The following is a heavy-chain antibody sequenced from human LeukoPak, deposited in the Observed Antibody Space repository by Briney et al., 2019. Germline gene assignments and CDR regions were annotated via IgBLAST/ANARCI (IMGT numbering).Heavy chain of an antibody. D-gene: IGHD3-3*01. CDR2: VDPEDGET. J-gene: IGHJ4*02. V-gene: IGHV1-69-2*01. CDR1: GYTLTDYY. Sequence: ASVKISCKVSGYTLTDYYMHWVQQAPGKGLEWMGLVDPEDGETIYAEKFQGRVTITADTSTDTAYMELSSLRSEDTAVYYCATDGSQDYDFWSGYIYWGQGTLVTVSS. CDR3: ATDGSQDYDFWSGYIY.